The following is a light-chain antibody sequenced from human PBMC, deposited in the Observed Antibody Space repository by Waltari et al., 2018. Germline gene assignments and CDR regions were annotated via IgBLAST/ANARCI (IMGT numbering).Light chain of an antibody. CDR2: DDT. CDR3: QVWDSSGDHPV. J-gene: IGLJ2*01. CDR1: NIRIQT. Sequence: SYVLTQPPSVSVAPGKTAKISCAGQNIRIQTVPWYRQKAGQAPVLVIYDDTVRPSGIPDRISGSDTATLTIARVEAGDEADYFCQVWDSSGDHPVFGGGTRLTVL. V-gene: IGLV3-21*03.